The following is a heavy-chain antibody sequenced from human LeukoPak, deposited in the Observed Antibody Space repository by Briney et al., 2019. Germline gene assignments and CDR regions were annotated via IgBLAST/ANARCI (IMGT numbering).Heavy chain of an antibody. CDR1: GGSISSGSYY. V-gene: IGHV4-61*02. CDR3: ARYRTGWDAFDI. D-gene: IGHD3/OR15-3a*01. CDR2: IYTSGST. Sequence: TSQTLSLTCTVSGGSISSGSYYWSWIRQPAGKGLEWIGRIYTSGSTNYNPSLKSRVTISVDTSKNQFSLKLSSVTAADTAVYYCARYRTGWDAFDIWGQGTMVTVSS. J-gene: IGHJ3*02.